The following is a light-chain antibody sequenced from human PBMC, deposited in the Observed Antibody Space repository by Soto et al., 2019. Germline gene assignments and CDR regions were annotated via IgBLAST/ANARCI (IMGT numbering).Light chain of an antibody. CDR3: RSYTSSSIYV. V-gene: IGLV2-14*01. Sequence: QSALTQPASVSGSPGQSITISCTGTSRDVGGYNYVSWYQQHPGKAPKLMIYDVSNRPSGVSNRFSGSKSGNTASLTISGLQAEDEADYYCRSYTSSSIYVFGTGTNLTVL. CDR1: SRDVGGYNY. CDR2: DVS. J-gene: IGLJ1*01.